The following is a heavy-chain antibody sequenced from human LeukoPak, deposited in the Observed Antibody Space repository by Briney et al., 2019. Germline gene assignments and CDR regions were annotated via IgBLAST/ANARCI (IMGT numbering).Heavy chain of an antibody. CDR2: INTDGSST. J-gene: IGHJ4*02. D-gene: IGHD6-6*01. V-gene: IGHV3-74*01. CDR3: ARGVYTRSSSASSDY. Sequence: PGGSLRLSCVASGFTFSSFSMNWVRQAPGKGLVWVSRINTDGSSTSYADSVKGRFTISRDNAKNTLYLQMNSLRAEDTAVYYCARGVYTRSSSASSDYWGQGTLVTVSS. CDR1: GFTFSSFS.